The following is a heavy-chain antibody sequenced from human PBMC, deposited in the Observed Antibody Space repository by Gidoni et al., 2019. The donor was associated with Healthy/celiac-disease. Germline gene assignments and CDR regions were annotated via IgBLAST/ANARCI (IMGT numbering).Heavy chain of an antibody. V-gene: IGHV3-30*18. D-gene: IGHD5-18*01. CDR2: ISYDGSNK. CDR1: GFTFSSYG. Sequence: QVQLVESGGGVVQPGRSLRLSCAASGFTFSSYGMHWVRQAPGKGLEWVAVISYDGSNKYYADSVKGRFTISRDNSKNTLYLQMNSLRAEDTAVYYCAKDREYSYGWYFDYWGQGTLVTVSS. J-gene: IGHJ4*02. CDR3: AKDREYSYGWYFDY.